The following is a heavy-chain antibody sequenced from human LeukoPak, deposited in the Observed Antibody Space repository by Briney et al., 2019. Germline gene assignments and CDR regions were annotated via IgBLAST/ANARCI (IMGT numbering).Heavy chain of an antibody. CDR3: ARRMGTSGWLDY. Sequence: PSETLSLTCTVSGGSISSYYWSWIRQPPGKGLEWIGYIYYSGSTKYDPSLKRRVTISVDTSKNQFSLELSSVTAADTAVYYCARRMGTSGWLDYWGQGTLVTVSS. J-gene: IGHJ4*02. CDR1: GGSISSYY. V-gene: IGHV4-59*08. CDR2: IYYSGST. D-gene: IGHD6-19*01.